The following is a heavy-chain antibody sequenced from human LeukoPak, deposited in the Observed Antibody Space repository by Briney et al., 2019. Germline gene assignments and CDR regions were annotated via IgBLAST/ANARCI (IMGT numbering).Heavy chain of an antibody. V-gene: IGHV4-34*01. CDR1: GGSFSGYY. J-gene: IGHJ3*02. CDR3: ARGYPKPAFDI. Sequence: SETLSLTCAVYGGSFSGYYWNWIRQPPGKGLEWIGEINHSGSTNYNPPLKSRVTISADTSKNQFSLKLSSVTAADTAVYYCARGYPKPAFDIWGQGTMVTVSS. CDR2: INHSGST.